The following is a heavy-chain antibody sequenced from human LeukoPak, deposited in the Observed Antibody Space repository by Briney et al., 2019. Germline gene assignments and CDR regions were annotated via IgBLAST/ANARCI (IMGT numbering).Heavy chain of an antibody. CDR3: AGIVVVTDTDFWFDP. V-gene: IGHV4-39*01. CDR1: GGSISSSSYY. Sequence: SETLSLTCTVSGGSISSSSYYWGWIRQPPGKGLEWIGSIYYSGSTYYNPSLKSRVTISVDTSKNQFSLKLSSVTAADTAVYYCAGIVVVTDTDFWFDPWGQGTLVTVSS. CDR2: IYYSGST. D-gene: IGHD2-21*02. J-gene: IGHJ5*02.